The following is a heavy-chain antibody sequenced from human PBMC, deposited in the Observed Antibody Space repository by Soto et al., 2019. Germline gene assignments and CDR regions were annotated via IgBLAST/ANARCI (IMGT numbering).Heavy chain of an antibody. CDR2: IYYSGST. CDR1: GGSISSYY. Sequence: QVQLQESGPGLVKPSETLSLTCTVSGGSISSYYWSWIRQPPGKGLEWIGYIYYSGSTNYNPSLKSRVTISVDTSKNQFSLKLSSVTAADTAVYYCARAFSGYCSGGSCYPPYYYYYMDVWGKGTTVTVSS. V-gene: IGHV4-59*01. J-gene: IGHJ6*03. D-gene: IGHD2-15*01. CDR3: ARAFSGYCSGGSCYPPYYYYYMDV.